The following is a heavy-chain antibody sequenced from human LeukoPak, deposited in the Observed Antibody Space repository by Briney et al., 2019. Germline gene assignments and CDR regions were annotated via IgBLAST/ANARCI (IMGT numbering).Heavy chain of an antibody. CDR3: ATMRSYCSGGSCYYNWFDP. V-gene: IGHV1-46*01. J-gene: IGHJ5*02. D-gene: IGHD2-15*01. Sequence: ASVKVSCKASGYTFTSYYMHWVRQAPGQGLEWMGIINPSGGSTSYAQKFQGRVTMTRGMSTSTVYMELSSLRSEDTAVYYCATMRSYCSGGSCYYNWFDPWGQGTLVTVSS. CDR1: GYTFTSYY. CDR2: INPSGGST.